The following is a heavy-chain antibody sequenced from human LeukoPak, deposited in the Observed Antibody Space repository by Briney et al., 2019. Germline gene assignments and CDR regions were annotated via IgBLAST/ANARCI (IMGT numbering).Heavy chain of an antibody. J-gene: IGHJ6*03. D-gene: IGHD2-2*01. CDR2: INSDGSTT. Sequence: GGSLRLSCAASGFPFTTYWMHWVRQVPGKGLVWVSRINSDGSTTHYAASVKGRFTISRDNAKNTLYLQMNSLRAEDTAVYYCAREVAGKDIGVVPAGRRGSFYYMDVWGKGTTVTVSS. V-gene: IGHV3-74*01. CDR1: GFPFTTYW. CDR3: AREVAGKDIGVVPAGRRGSFYYMDV.